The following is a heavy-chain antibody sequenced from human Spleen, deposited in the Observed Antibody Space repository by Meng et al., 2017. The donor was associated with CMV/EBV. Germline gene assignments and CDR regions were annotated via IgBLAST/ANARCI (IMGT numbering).Heavy chain of an antibody. J-gene: IGHJ5*01. CDR3: ARQGNNNYYWFDS. CDR2: IFHSGST. CDR1: GDSISNNNW. D-gene: IGHD5-24*01. V-gene: IGHV4-4*02. Sequence: GSLRLSCVVSGDSISNNNWWSWVRQPPGKGLEWIGEIFHSGSTNYNPSLKSRVTISVDKSKNQFSLRLSSVTAADTAVYYCARQGNNNYYWFDSWGQGTLVTVSS.